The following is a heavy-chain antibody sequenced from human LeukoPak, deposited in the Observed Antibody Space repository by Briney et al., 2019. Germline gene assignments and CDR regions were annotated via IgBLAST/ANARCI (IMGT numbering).Heavy chain of an antibody. V-gene: IGHV3-11*04. CDR2: ISSSGSTI. D-gene: IGHD5-18*01. J-gene: IGHJ4*02. CDR3: AKVVRGYSNGPGTIIFDY. CDR1: GFTFSDYY. Sequence: PGGSLRLSCAASGFTFSDYYMSWIRQAPGKGLEWVSYISSSGSTIYYADSVKGRFTISRDNAKNSLYLQMNSLRAEDTAVYYGAKVVRGYSNGPGTIIFDYWGQGTLVTVSP.